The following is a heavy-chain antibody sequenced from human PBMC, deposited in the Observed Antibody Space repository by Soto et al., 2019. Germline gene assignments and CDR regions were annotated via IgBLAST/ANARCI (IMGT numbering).Heavy chain of an antibody. D-gene: IGHD5-12*01. CDR2: IIPIFGIP. V-gene: IGHV1-69*17. J-gene: IGHJ5*02. CDR3: ARAADGYNYNWFDP. CDR1: GGTFNNYA. Sequence: QVQLVQSGAEVKKPGSSVRVSCKASGGTFNNYAFSWVRQAPGQGLEWMAGIIPIFGIPNYAQKFPGRLTITADKSTSTAYMELVSLTSEDTAVYYCARAADGYNYNWFDPWGQGTLVTVSS.